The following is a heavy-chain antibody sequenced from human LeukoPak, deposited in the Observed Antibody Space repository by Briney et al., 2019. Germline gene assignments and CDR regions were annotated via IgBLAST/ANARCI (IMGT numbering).Heavy chain of an antibody. CDR2: ISGSAVST. V-gene: IGHV3-23*01. CDR1: GFTFSSYG. CDR3: AKDSPPPGYYYGSVPYYYYMDV. D-gene: IGHD3-10*01. J-gene: IGHJ6*03. Sequence: GGSLRLSCAASGFTFSSYGMSWVRQAPGKGLEWVSAISGSAVSTYYADSVKGRFTISRDNSKNTLYLQMNSLRAEDTAVYYCAKDSPPPGYYYGSVPYYYYMDVWGKGTTVTVSS.